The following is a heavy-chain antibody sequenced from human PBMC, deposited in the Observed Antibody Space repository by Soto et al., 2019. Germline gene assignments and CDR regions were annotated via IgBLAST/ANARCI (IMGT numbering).Heavy chain of an antibody. CDR3: ARVKAAAGNKYYFDY. V-gene: IGHV1-2*04. J-gene: IGHJ4*02. CDR1: GYTFTGYY. Sequence: GASVKVSCKASGYTFTGYYMHWVRQAPGQGLEWMGWINPNSGGTNYAQKFQGWVTMTRDTSISTAYMELSRLRSDDTAVYYCARVKAAAGNKYYFDYWGQGTLVTVSS. D-gene: IGHD6-13*01. CDR2: INPNSGGT.